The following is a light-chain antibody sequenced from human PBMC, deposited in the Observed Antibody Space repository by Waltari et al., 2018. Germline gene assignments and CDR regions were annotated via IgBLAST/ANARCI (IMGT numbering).Light chain of an antibody. CDR2: GAS. V-gene: IGKV3-20*01. J-gene: IGKJ1*01. CDR1: QSVSRA. CDR3: QHYVRLPAT. Sequence: EIVLTQSPGSLSSSPGERVTLSCRASQSVSRALAWYQQKPGQDPRLLIFGASNRTTGIPDRFSGSGSVTDFSLTISRLEPEDFAVYYCQHYVRLPATFGRGTKVEIK.